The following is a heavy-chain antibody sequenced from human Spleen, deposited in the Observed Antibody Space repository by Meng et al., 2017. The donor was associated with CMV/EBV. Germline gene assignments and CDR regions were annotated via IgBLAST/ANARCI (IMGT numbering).Heavy chain of an antibody. V-gene: IGHV4-34*01. CDR3: ARVLPLNRRFDY. CDR1: GGSFSGYY. CDR2: INHSGSA. J-gene: IGHJ4*02. Sequence: HLQPWGAGLLEPSEPLALTCAVYGGSFSGYYWSWIRQPPGKGLEWIGEINHSGSANYNPSLKSRVTISVDTSKNQFSLKLSSVTAADTAVYYCARVLPLNRRFDYWGQGTLVTVSS.